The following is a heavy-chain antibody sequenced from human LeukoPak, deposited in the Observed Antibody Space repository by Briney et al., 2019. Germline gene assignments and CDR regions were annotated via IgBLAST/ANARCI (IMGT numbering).Heavy chain of an antibody. CDR1: GGSFRSYY. V-gene: IGHV4-4*07. Sequence: SSETLSLNCTVSGGSFRSYYWSWIRQPAGKGLEWIGRIYTSGSTNYNPSLKSRVTMSVDTSKNQFSLKLSSVTAADTAVYYCARIKTNYDILTGYYLGSWYFDLWGRGTLVTVSS. CDR3: ARIKTNYDILTGYYLGSWYFDL. J-gene: IGHJ2*01. D-gene: IGHD3-9*01. CDR2: IYTSGST.